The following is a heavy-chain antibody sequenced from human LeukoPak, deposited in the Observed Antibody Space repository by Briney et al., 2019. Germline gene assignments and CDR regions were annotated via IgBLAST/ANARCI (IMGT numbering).Heavy chain of an antibody. CDR3: ARVSEEMATITFDY. V-gene: IGHV1-18*01. D-gene: IGHD5-24*01. CDR2: ISAYNGNT. J-gene: IGHJ4*02. Sequence: ASVKVSCKASGYTFTSYGISWVRQAPGQGLEWMGWISAYNGNTNYAQKLQGRVTMTTDTSTSTAYLELRSLRSDDTAVYYCARVSEEMATITFDYWGQGTLVTVSS. CDR1: GYTFTSYG.